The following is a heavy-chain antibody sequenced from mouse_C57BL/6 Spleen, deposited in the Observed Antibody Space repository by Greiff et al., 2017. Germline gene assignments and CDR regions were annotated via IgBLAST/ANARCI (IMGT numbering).Heavy chain of an antibody. J-gene: IGHJ1*03. V-gene: IGHV1-64*01. CDR2: IHPNSGST. D-gene: IGHD1-1*01. CDR1: GYTFTSYW. CDR3: GYYGSSYDWYLDV. Sequence: QVQLQQPGAELVKPGASVKLSCKASGYTFTSYWMHWVKQRPGQGLEWIGMIHPNSGSTNYNEKFKSKATLTVDKSSSTAYMQLSSLTSEDSAVYYCGYYGSSYDWYLDVWGTGTTVTVSS.